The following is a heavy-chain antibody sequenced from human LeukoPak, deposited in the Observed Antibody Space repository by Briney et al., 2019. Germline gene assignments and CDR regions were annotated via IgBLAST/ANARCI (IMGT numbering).Heavy chain of an antibody. V-gene: IGHV1-69*06. Sequence: ASVKASCKASGGTFSSYAISWVRQAPGQGLEWMGRIIPIFGTANYAQKFQGRVTITADKSTSTAYMELSSLRSEDTAVYYCARDEEIVVVITTKFDYWGQGTLVTVSS. J-gene: IGHJ4*02. CDR1: GGTFSSYA. CDR3: ARDEEIVVVITTKFDY. D-gene: IGHD3-22*01. CDR2: IIPIFGTA.